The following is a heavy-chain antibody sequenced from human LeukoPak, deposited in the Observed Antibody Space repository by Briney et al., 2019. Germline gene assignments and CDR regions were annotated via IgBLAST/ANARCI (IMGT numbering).Heavy chain of an antibody. Sequence: GGSLRLSCAASGFTFSDYYMSWIRQAPGKGLEWVSYISSSGSTIYYADSVKGRFTISRDSSKNTLYLQMNSLRAEDTAVYYCARADKYYDVMTGLDYWGQGTPVTVSS. CDR3: ARADKYYDVMTGLDY. J-gene: IGHJ4*02. V-gene: IGHV3-11*04. CDR1: GFTFSDYY. D-gene: IGHD3-9*01. CDR2: ISSSGSTI.